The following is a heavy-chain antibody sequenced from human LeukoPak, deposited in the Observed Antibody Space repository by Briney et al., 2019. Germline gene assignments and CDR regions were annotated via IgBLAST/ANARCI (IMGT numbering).Heavy chain of an antibody. D-gene: IGHD2-2*01. CDR3: ARASYCSSASCYRFDY. CDR1: GFTFSGYG. CDR2: ISYDGSIK. J-gene: IGHJ4*02. V-gene: IGHV3-30*03. Sequence: GGSLRLSCAASGFTFSGYGMHWVRQAPGRGLEWVALISYDGSIKYYADSVKGRFTISRDNSKTTVYLQMNSLRVEDTAVYYCARASYCSSASCYRFDYWGQGTLVTVSS.